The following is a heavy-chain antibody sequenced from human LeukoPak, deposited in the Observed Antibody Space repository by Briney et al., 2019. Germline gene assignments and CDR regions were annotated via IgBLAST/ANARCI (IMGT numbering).Heavy chain of an antibody. Sequence: GASVKVSCKVSGYTLTELPMHWVRQAPGKGLEWMGGFDPEDGETIYAQKFQGRVTITADESTSTAYMELSSLRSEDTAVYYCARGNGDSSSFSYYYYYYMDVWGKGTTVTVSS. D-gene: IGHD6-6*01. CDR1: GYTLTELP. J-gene: IGHJ6*03. V-gene: IGHV1-24*01. CDR2: FDPEDGET. CDR3: ARGNGDSSSFSYYYYYYMDV.